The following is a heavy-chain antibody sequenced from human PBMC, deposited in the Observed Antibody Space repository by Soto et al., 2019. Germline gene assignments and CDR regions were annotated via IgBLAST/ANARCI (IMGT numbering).Heavy chain of an antibody. V-gene: IGHV3-7*05. CDR1: GFTFSSYW. D-gene: IGHD6-19*01. CDR2: IKQDGSEK. CDR3: ASSPARAVAGTYYYYGMDV. Sequence: EVQLVESGGGLVQPGGSLRLSCAASGFTFSSYWMSWVRQAPGKGLEWVANIKQDGSEKYYVDSVKGRFTISRDNAKNSLYLQMNSLRAEDTAVYYCASSPARAVAGTYYYYGMDVWGQGTTVTVSS. J-gene: IGHJ6*02.